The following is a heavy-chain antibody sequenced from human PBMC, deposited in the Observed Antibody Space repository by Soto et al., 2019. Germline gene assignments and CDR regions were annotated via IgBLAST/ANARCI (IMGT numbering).Heavy chain of an antibody. CDR1: GYTFSGFY. Sequence: ASVKVSCKASGYTFSGFYMHWVRQAPGQGLEWMGWINPNSGGTKSAEKFQGRVTMTRDTSISTAYMELSRLTSDDTTVYYCASAAVTGTAGLDFWGQGTQVTVSS. D-gene: IGHD6-19*01. CDR3: ASAAVTGTAGLDF. J-gene: IGHJ4*02. V-gene: IGHV1-2*02. CDR2: INPNSGGT.